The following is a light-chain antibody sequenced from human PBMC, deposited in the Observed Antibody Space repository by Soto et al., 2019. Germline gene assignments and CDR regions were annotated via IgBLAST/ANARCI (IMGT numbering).Light chain of an antibody. CDR1: QSIVSS. CDR2: AAS. V-gene: IGKV3-15*01. Sequence: EIVMTQSPATLSVSPGERATLSCRAIQSIVSSLAWYQQNPGRAPRPLMYAASIRASDFPARFSGSGSGTEVTLTISDLQVDDFAVYFCKQNKKWPPCTFGHGLKVEIK. J-gene: IGKJ1*01. CDR3: KQNKKWPPCT.